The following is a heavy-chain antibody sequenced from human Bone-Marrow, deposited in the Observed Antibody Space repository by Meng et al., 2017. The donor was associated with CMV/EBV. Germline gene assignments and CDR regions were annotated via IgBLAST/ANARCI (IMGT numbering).Heavy chain of an antibody. D-gene: IGHD3-3*01. J-gene: IGHJ3*02. Sequence: GGSLRLSCAAPGLPFSSYEMNWVRQAPGKGLEWVSYISSSGSTIYYADSVKGRFTISRDNAKNSLYLQMNSLRAEDTAVYYCARITIFGVVIGDDAFDIWGQGTMVTVSS. V-gene: IGHV3-48*03. CDR2: ISSSGSTI. CDR3: ARITIFGVVIGDDAFDI. CDR1: GLPFSSYE.